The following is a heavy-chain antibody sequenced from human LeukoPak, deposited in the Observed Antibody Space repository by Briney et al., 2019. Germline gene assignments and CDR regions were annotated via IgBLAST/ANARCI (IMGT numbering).Heavy chain of an antibody. CDR2: TRNRAKGYTT. CDR1: GLTFSDHY. J-gene: IGHJ3*02. CDR3: ARGLLEMSTFVGFDI. D-gene: IGHD5-24*01. Sequence: PGGSLRLACEVSGLTFSDHYMDWVRQAPGKGLEWVSRTRNRAKGYTTEYAASVQGRFTISRDDSKTSLYLQMNSLKTEDTAVYYCARGLLEMSTFVGFDIWGQGTMVTVSS. V-gene: IGHV3-72*01.